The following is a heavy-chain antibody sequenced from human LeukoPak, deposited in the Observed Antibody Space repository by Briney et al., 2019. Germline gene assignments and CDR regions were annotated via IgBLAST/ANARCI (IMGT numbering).Heavy chain of an antibody. J-gene: IGHJ5*02. CDR3: ARDPVPYYYDSSGYYP. CDR2: INMDGSEK. CDR1: GFTFGNYW. Sequence: GSLRLSCAASGFTFGNYWMSWVRQAPGKGPEWVAHINMDGSEKYYVDSVKGRFTISRDNAKNSLYLQMNSLRAEDTAVYYCARDPVPYYYDSSGYYPWGQGTLVTVSS. D-gene: IGHD3-22*01. V-gene: IGHV3-7*01.